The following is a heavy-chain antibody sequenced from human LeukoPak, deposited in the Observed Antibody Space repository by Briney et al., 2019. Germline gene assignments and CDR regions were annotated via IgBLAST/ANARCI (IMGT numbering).Heavy chain of an antibody. J-gene: IGHJ5*02. CDR3: ARDRDGMTPAFDP. V-gene: IGHV4-39*07. CDR2: VYYAGNT. CDR1: GGSISSSSYY. Sequence: PSETLSLTCTVSGGSISSSSYYWGWIRQPPEKGLEWIGSVYYAGNTFYNPSLKSRVTISVDTSKNQFSLKLSSVTAADTAVYYCARDRDGMTPAFDPWGQGTLVTVSS.